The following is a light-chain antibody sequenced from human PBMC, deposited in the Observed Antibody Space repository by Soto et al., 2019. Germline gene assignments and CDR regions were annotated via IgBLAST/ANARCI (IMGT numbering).Light chain of an antibody. Sequence: EVVLTQSPATLSLSPGERATLSCRASQSVSTYLAWYQQKPGQAPRLLIYDASNRATGIPARFSGSGSGTDFTLTISSLEPEDFAVYYGQQRSNWYSFGQGTKLEI. CDR1: QSVSTY. CDR2: DAS. V-gene: IGKV3-11*01. CDR3: QQRSNWYS. J-gene: IGKJ2*03.